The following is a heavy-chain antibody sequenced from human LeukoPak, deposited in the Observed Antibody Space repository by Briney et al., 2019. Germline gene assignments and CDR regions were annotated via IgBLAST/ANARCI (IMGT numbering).Heavy chain of an antibody. D-gene: IGHD2-2*01. CDR1: GGSSSRSY. J-gene: IGHJ4*02. V-gene: IGHV4-59*01. Sequence: SETLSLTCTVSGGSSSRSYWSWIRQPPGKGLEWIGYIYYSGSTNYNPSLKSRVTISVDTSKNQFSLKLSSVTAADTAVYYCARVMGGALVGWGQGTLVTVSS. CDR3: ARVMGGALVG. CDR2: IYYSGST.